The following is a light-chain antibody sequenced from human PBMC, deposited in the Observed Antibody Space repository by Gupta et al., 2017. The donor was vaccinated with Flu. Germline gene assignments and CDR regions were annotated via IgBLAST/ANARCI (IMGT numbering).Light chain of an antibody. CDR3: QQSYNSPRT. V-gene: IGKV1-39*01. CDR2: GAS. CDR1: QSINNY. J-gene: IGKJ1*01. Sequence: IQLTQSPSSLSASVGDRVTITCRASQSINNYLDWYQQKPGKAPKLLIYGASSLESGVPSSFSGSGSGTDFTLTITSLHAEDSATYYCQQSYNSPRTFGQGTKVEI.